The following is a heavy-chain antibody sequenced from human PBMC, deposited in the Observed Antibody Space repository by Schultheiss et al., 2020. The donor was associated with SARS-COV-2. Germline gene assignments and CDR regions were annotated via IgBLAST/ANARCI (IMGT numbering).Heavy chain of an antibody. J-gene: IGHJ5*02. Sequence: ASVKVSCKASGYTFTDYYIHWVRQVPGQGLEWMGWINPNSGGTNYAQKFQGRVTMTTDTSTSTAYMELRSLRSDDTAVYYCARQPYYYGSGSYLSPNWFDPWGQGTLVTVSS. CDR3: ARQPYYYGSGSYLSPNWFDP. CDR1: GYTFTDYY. D-gene: IGHD3-10*01. V-gene: IGHV1-2*02. CDR2: INPNSGGT.